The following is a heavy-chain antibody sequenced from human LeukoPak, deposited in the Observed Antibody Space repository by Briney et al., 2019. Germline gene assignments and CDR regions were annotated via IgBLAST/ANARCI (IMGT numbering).Heavy chain of an antibody. CDR1: GYTFTVYA. V-gene: IGHV1-3*01. D-gene: IGHD3-22*01. Sequence: ASVKVSCTASGYTFTVYAMHWVRQAPGQRLEWMGWINAGNGNTKYSQKFQGRVTITRDTSASTAYMELSSLRSEDTAVYYCARPLYYYDSSGYYTHYFDYWGQGTLVTVSS. CDR2: INAGNGNT. J-gene: IGHJ4*02. CDR3: ARPLYYYDSSGYYTHYFDY.